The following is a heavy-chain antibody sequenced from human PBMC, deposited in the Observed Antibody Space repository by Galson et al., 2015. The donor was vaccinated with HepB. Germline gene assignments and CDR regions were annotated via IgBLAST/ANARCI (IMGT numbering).Heavy chain of an antibody. Sequence: SVKVSCKASGYTFTGYYMHWVRQAPGQGLEWMGWINPNGGGTNYAQEFQGRVTMTRDTSISTAYMELSRLRSDDTAVYYCASATLAVAGFYYYYGMDVWGQGTTVTVSS. D-gene: IGHD6-19*01. CDR3: ASATLAVAGFYYYYGMDV. J-gene: IGHJ6*02. V-gene: IGHV1-2*02. CDR2: INPNGGGT. CDR1: GYTFTGYY.